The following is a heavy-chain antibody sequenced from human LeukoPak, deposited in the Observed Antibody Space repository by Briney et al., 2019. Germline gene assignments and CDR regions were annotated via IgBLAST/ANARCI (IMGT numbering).Heavy chain of an antibody. J-gene: IGHJ4*02. D-gene: IGHD1-1*01. Sequence: ASVEVSCKVSGYTLTELSMHWVRQAPGKGLEWMGGFDPEDGETIYAQKFQGRVTMTEDTSTDTAYMELSSLRSEDTAVYYCATGNWNDPSRPFDYWGQGTLVTVSS. CDR1: GYTLTELS. CDR3: ATGNWNDPSRPFDY. CDR2: FDPEDGET. V-gene: IGHV1-24*01.